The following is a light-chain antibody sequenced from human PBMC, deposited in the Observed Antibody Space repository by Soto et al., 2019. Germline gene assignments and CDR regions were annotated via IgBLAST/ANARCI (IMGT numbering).Light chain of an antibody. CDR2: TNN. CDR3: AAWDDSPGAYV. J-gene: IGLJ1*01. Sequence: QSLLTQPPSASATPGQRVTISCSGSNSNIGTNTVNWYQQLPGTAPRLLIYTNNQRPSGVPQRFSGSKTGTSASLAIGGLQSEDGADYYCAAWDDSPGAYVFGTGTKLTVL. V-gene: IGLV1-44*01. CDR1: NSNIGTNT.